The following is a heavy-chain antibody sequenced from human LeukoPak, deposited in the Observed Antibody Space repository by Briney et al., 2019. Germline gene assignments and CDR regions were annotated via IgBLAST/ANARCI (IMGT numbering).Heavy chain of an antibody. J-gene: IGHJ5*02. V-gene: IGHV1-8*03. D-gene: IGHD3-22*01. Sequence: ASVKVSCKASGYTFTNYDINWVRQATGQGLEWVGWLHPNSVTAGYAQNFQGRVTITGDTSMSTAYMELSSLRSEDTAVYYCARGGNYYDSSGYYYEWFDPWGQGTLVTVSS. CDR3: ARGGNYYDSSGYYYEWFDP. CDR2: LHPNSVTA. CDR1: GYTFTNYD.